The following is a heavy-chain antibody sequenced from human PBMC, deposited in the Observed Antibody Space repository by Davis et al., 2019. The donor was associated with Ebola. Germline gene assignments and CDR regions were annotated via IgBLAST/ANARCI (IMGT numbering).Heavy chain of an antibody. D-gene: IGHD3/OR15-3a*01. J-gene: IGHJ4*02. Sequence: SETLSLTCTVSGDSISSYFCSWIRHPPGTGLEWFAYIYYSGSTNYNPSLKSRVTISVDTSKNQFSLKLRSVTAADTAVYYGAGGRYSWTDFDYWGQGTLVTVAS. CDR1: GDSISSYF. CDR2: IYYSGST. CDR3: AGGRYSWTDFDY. V-gene: IGHV4-59*01.